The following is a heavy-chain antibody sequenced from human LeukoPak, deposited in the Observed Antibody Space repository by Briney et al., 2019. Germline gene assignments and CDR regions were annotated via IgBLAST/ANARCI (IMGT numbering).Heavy chain of an antibody. CDR3: ARAWDEFGESRAFDI. D-gene: IGHD3-10*01. J-gene: IGHJ3*02. V-gene: IGHV3-11*01. Sequence: GGSLRLSCAASGFTFSDYYMSWIRLAPGKGLEWVSYISSSGSTIYYADSVKGRFTISRDNAKNSLYLQMNSLRAEDTAVYYCARAWDEFGESRAFDIWGQGTMVTVSS. CDR2: ISSSGSTI. CDR1: GFTFSDYY.